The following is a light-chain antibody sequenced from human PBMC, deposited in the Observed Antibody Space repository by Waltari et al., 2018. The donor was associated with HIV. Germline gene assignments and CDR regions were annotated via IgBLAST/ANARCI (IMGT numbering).Light chain of an antibody. CDR2: DAS. Sequence: EIVLTQSPATLSSSPGARATLSCRASQSVSSYLAWYQQKPGQAPRLLLYDASNRATGIPARFSGSGSGTDFTLTISSLEPEDFAVYYCQQRSNWPPLTFGGGTKVEIK. CDR3: QQRSNWPPLT. V-gene: IGKV3-11*01. J-gene: IGKJ4*01. CDR1: QSVSSY.